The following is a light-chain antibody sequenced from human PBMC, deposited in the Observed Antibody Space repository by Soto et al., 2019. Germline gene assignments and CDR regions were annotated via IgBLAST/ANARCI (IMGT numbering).Light chain of an antibody. V-gene: IGKV2-28*01. CDR2: VVS. Sequence: DIVMTQSPLSLPVTPGEPASISCRSSQSLLHSNGYIYLDWYLQKPGQSPQLLIYVVSNRASGIPDRFSGSGSGTDFTLRISRVEAEDVGVYYCMQALQIPQTFGQGTKVDIK. CDR1: QSLLHSNGYIY. CDR3: MQALQIPQT. J-gene: IGKJ1*01.